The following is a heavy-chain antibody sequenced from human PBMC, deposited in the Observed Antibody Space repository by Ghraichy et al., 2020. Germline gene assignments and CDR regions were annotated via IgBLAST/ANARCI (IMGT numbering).Heavy chain of an antibody. Sequence: ASVKVSCKASGYTFTSYGISWVRQAPGQGLEWMGWISAYNGNTNYAQKLQGRVTMTTDTSTSTAYMELRSLRSDDTAVYYCARVMTLARYYDYIWGSPNDAFDIWGQGTMVTVSS. CDR3: ARVMTLARYYDYIWGSPNDAFDI. CDR2: ISAYNGNT. J-gene: IGHJ3*02. D-gene: IGHD3-16*01. CDR1: GYTFTSYG. V-gene: IGHV1-18*01.